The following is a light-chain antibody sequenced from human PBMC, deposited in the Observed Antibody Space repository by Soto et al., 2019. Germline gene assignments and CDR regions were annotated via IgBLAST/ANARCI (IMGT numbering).Light chain of an antibody. Sequence: QSALTQPASVSESPGQSITISCTGTSSDVGSYKFVSWYQHHPGKAPKLMIYEGSKRPSGVSDRFSGSKSGNTASLTISGLQAEDEADYYCCSYAGSTNVFGTGTKVTVL. CDR3: CSYAGSTNV. V-gene: IGLV2-23*03. CDR1: SSDVGSYKF. CDR2: EGS. J-gene: IGLJ1*01.